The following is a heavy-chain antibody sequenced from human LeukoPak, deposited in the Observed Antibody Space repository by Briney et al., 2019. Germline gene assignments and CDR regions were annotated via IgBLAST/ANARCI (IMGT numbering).Heavy chain of an antibody. CDR2: INHSGST. CDR3: ARPLTGTSFDT. J-gene: IGHJ4*02. Sequence: SETLSLTCAVYGGSFSGYYWSWIRQPPGKGLEWIGEINHSGSTNYNPSLKSRVTISVDTSKNQFSLKLSSVTAADTAVYYCARPLTGTSFDTWGQGTLVTVSS. CDR1: GGSFSGYY. D-gene: IGHD7-27*01. V-gene: IGHV4-34*01.